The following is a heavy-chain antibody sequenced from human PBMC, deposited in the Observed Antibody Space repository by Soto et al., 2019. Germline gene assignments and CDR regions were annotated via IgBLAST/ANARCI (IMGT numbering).Heavy chain of an antibody. CDR2: ISISSSTI. Sequence: VLQPQRKGLEWVSYISISSSTINYGDSVKGRFNISRDNAKNSLYLQMNSLRDEDTAVYYCARVGAVAGNYYYSGMDVWGQGPTVTVSS. CDR3: ARVGAVAGNYYYSGMDV. D-gene: IGHD6-19*01. J-gene: IGHJ6*02. V-gene: IGHV3-48*02.